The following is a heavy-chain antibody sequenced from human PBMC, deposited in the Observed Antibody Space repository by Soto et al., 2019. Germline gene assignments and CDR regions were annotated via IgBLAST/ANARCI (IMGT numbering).Heavy chain of an antibody. CDR3: AREPWDIVVVVAAERFDY. CDR2: ISAYNGNT. Sequence: ASVKVSCKASGYTFTSYGISWVRQAPGQGLEWMGWISAYNGNTNYARKLQGRVTMTTDTSTSTAYMELRSLRSDDTAVYYCAREPWDIVVVVAAERFDYWGQGTLVTVSS. D-gene: IGHD2-15*01. CDR1: GYTFTSYG. J-gene: IGHJ4*02. V-gene: IGHV1-18*01.